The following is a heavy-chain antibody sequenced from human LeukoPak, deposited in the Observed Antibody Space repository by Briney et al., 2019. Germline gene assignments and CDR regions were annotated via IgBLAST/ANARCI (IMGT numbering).Heavy chain of an antibody. CDR1: GFTFGSYW. J-gene: IGHJ3*02. CDR3: ARDRSSSGYYGPSTDAFDI. CDR2: LKPDGSEK. Sequence: GGSLRLSCAASGFTFGSYWMNWVRQAPGKGPEWVANLKPDGSEKYYVDSVNGRFTISRDNARNSLSLQMNSLRAEDTAVYYCARDRSSSGYYGPSTDAFDIWGQGTMVTVSS. D-gene: IGHD3-22*01. V-gene: IGHV3-7*05.